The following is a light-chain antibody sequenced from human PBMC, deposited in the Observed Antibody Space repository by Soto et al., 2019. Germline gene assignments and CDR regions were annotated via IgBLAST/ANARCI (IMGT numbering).Light chain of an antibody. J-gene: IGKJ1*01. CDR2: QVS. Sequence: DVVMTQSPLSLSVTLRQPASISCRSSQGLVYSDGNTFLNWFHQRPGQSPRRLIYQVSNRDSGVPDSFSGSGSGTDYTLTISGVEAEDVGIYYCVQGTHWPWTFGQGTKVEIK. V-gene: IGKV2-30*01. CDR3: VQGTHWPWT. CDR1: QGLVYSDGNTF.